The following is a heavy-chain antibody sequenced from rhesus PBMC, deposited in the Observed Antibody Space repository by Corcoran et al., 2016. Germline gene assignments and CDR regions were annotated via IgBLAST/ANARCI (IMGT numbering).Heavy chain of an antibody. CDR1: GGSFSGYY. V-gene: IGHV4-160*01. CDR2: FYGSGGST. D-gene: IGHD4-29*01. J-gene: IGHJ4*01. Sequence: QVQLQESGPGLVKPSETLSLTCAVSGGSFSGYYWGWIRQPAGKGLEWIGRFYGSGGSTDYNPSLNSRVTISTDPSKNQFSLKLSSVTAADTAVYYCARIATVAAPFFDYWGQGVLVTVSS. CDR3: ARIATVAAPFFDY.